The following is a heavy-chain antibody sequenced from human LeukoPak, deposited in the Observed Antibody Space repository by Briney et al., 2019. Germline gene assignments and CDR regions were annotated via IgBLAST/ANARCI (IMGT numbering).Heavy chain of an antibody. D-gene: IGHD3-10*01. V-gene: IGHV4-4*02. CDR3: ARNVLLWFGELLQPAAFDI. CDR1: GGSISSSNW. Sequence: SGTLSLTCAVSGGSISSSNWWSWVRQPPGKGLEWIGEIYHSGSTNYNPSLKSRVTTSVDKSKNQFSLKLSSVTAADTAAYYCARNVLLWFGELLQPAAFDIWGQGTMVTVSS. J-gene: IGHJ3*02. CDR2: IYHSGST.